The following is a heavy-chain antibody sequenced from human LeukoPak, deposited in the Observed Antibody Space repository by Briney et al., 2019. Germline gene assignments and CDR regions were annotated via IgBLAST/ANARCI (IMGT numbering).Heavy chain of an antibody. V-gene: IGHV3-23*01. Sequence: GGSLRLSCAASGFTFNNYAMSWVRQAPGKGLEWVSVISGSGGSTYYADSVKGRFTISRDNSKNTLYLQMNSLRDEDTAVYYCAREMGFNIVATFGYWGQGTLVTVSS. CDR3: AREMGFNIVATFGY. CDR1: GFTFNNYA. D-gene: IGHD5-12*01. CDR2: ISGSGGST. J-gene: IGHJ4*02.